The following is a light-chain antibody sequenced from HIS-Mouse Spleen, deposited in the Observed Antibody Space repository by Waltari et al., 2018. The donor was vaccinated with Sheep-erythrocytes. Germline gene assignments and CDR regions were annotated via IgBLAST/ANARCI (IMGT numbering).Light chain of an antibody. J-gene: IGKJ5*01. V-gene: IGKV1-39*01. CDR3: QQSYSTPIT. CDR2: AAS. Sequence: DIQMTQSPSSLTASVGDRVTITCRASQSISSYLNWYQKKAGKAPKLLIYAASSLQSGVPSRFSGSGSGTDFTLTISSLQPEDFATYYCQQSYSTPITFGQGTRLEIK. CDR1: QSISSY.